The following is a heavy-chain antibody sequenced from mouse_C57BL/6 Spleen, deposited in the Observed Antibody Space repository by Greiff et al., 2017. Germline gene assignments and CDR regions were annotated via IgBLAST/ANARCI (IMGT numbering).Heavy chain of an antibody. Sequence: VQLQQSGAELVRPGASVKLSCTASGFNIKDDYMHWVKQRPEQGLEWIGWIDPENGDTEYASKFQGQATITADTSSNTAYLQLSSLTSEDTAVYYCTKSYDYPFAYWGQGTLVTVSA. CDR3: TKSYDYPFAY. J-gene: IGHJ3*01. V-gene: IGHV14-4*01. CDR1: GFNIKDDY. CDR2: IDPENGDT. D-gene: IGHD2-4*01.